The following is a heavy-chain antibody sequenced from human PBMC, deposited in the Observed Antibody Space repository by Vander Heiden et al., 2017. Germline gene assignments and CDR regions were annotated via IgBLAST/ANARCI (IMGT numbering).Heavy chain of an antibody. V-gene: IGHV3-21*01. CDR3: ARDRKEDMTVFGIIIFDY. D-gene: IGHD3-3*01. J-gene: IGHJ4*02. Sequence: EVQLVESGGGLVKPGGSLRLPCAAPGFPFRIYSMNWVRQAPGKGLGWVSAISSSSSYTDYADSVKGRCTISRDNTKNSLYLQMNSLRAEDTAVYYCARDRKEDMTVFGIIIFDYWGQGTLVTVSS. CDR2: ISSSSSYT. CDR1: GFPFRIYS.